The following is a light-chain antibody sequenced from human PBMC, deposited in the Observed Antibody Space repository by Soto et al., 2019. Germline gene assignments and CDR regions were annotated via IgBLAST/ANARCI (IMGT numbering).Light chain of an antibody. CDR3: QQYDGPPCT. CDR1: QRVSSSY. CDR2: GSS. Sequence: ILLSQSPGTLSLSTGERATLSCSASQRVSSSYLAWYQQKPGQAPRLLIYGSSSRATGIPDRFSGSGSGTDFTLTISRLGPEDIAVYYCQQYDGPPCTFGQGTKVDIK. J-gene: IGKJ1*01. V-gene: IGKV3-20*01.